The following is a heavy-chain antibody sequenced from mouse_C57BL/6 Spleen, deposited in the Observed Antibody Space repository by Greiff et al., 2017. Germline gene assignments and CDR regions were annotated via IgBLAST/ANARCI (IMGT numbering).Heavy chain of an antibody. J-gene: IGHJ3*01. CDR3: TRRVYYGSSYGFAY. D-gene: IGHD1-1*01. CDR2: IDPETGGT. CDR1: GYTFTDYE. V-gene: IGHV1-15*01. Sequence: VQLQQSGAELVRPGASVTLSCKASGYTFTDYEMHWVKQTPVHGLEWIGAIDPETGGTAYNQKFKGKAILTADKYSSTAYMELRSLTSEDSAVYYCTRRVYYGSSYGFAYWGQGTLVTVAA.